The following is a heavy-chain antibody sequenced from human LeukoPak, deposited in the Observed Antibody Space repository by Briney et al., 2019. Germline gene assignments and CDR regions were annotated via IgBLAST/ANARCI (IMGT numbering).Heavy chain of an antibody. V-gene: IGHV4-59*01. Sequence: GSLRLSCAASGFTFSSYEMNWVRQAPGKGLEWIGYIYYSGSTNYNPSLKSRVTISVDTSKNQFPLKLSSVTAADTAVYYCARLPSPPGIVGATTNYYYMDVWGKGTTVTISS. CDR1: GFTFSSYE. J-gene: IGHJ6*03. CDR2: IYYSGST. CDR3: ARLPSPPGIVGATTNYYYMDV. D-gene: IGHD1-26*01.